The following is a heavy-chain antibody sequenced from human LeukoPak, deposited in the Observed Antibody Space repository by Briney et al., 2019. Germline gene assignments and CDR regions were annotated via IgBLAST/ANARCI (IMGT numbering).Heavy chain of an antibody. CDR1: GFTFNYFW. CDR2: INHDGTAT. CDR3: ATVSEY. Sequence: GGSLRLSCAASGFTFNYFWMHWVRQVPGKGPVWVSGINHDGTATYYADSVKGRFTISRDNVKNTVYLQMNGLRAEDTSVYFCATVSEYWGQGTLVTVSS. J-gene: IGHJ4*02. V-gene: IGHV3-74*01.